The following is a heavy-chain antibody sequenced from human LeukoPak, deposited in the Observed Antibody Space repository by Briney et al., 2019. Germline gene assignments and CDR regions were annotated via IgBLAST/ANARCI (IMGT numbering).Heavy chain of an antibody. V-gene: IGHV4-30-4*01. CDR1: GGSISSGDYY. CDR2: IYYGGST. Sequence: SQTLSLTCTVSGGSISSGDYYWNWIRQSPGMGLEWIGYIYYGGSTYYNLSLKSRITISVDTSKNQFSLRLSSVTAADTAVYYCARERRYYDYVWGSHRYESYYFDYWGQGTLVTISS. CDR3: ARERRYYDYVWGSHRYESYYFDY. J-gene: IGHJ4*02. D-gene: IGHD3-16*02.